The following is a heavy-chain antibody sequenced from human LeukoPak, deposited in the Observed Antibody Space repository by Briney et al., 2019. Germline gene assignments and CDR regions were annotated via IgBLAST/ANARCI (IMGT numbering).Heavy chain of an antibody. Sequence: GGSLRLSCAASGFTFSSYSMNWVRQAPGKGLEWVSSISSSSYIYYADSVKGRFTISRDNARNSLYLQMNSLRAEDTAVYYCARDYPRVGATVYWGQGTLVTVSS. V-gene: IGHV3-21*01. CDR1: GFTFSSYS. CDR2: ISSSSYI. J-gene: IGHJ4*02. CDR3: ARDYPRVGATVY. D-gene: IGHD1-26*01.